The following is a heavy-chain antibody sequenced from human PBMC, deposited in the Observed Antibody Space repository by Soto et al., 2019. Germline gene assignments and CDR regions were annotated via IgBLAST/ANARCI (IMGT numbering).Heavy chain of an antibody. D-gene: IGHD2-15*01. J-gene: IGHJ1*01. CDR1: GFTFSSYA. Sequence: GSLRLSCAASGFTFSSYAMSWVRQAPGKGLEWVSAISGSGGSTYYADSVKGRFTISRDNSKNTLYLQMNSLRAEDTAVYYCAKGLGSGGSCYRDGGLEYFQHWGQGTLVTVSS. V-gene: IGHV3-23*01. CDR2: ISGSGGST. CDR3: AKGLGSGGSCYRDGGLEYFQH.